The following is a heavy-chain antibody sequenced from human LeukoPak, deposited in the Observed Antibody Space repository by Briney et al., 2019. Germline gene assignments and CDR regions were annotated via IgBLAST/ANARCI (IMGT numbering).Heavy chain of an antibody. Sequence: GGSLRLSCAASGFTFSSYGMHWVRQAPGKGLEWVAVISYDGSNKYYAHSVEGRFTISRDNSKNTLYLQMDSLRAEDTAVYYCARDRAWNYFDYWGQGTLVTVSS. CDR2: ISYDGSNK. D-gene: IGHD3-3*01. J-gene: IGHJ4*02. CDR1: GFTFSSYG. V-gene: IGHV3-30*03. CDR3: ARDRAWNYFDY.